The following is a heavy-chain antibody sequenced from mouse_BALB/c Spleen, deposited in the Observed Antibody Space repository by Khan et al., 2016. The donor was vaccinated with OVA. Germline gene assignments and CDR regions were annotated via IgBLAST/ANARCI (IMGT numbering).Heavy chain of an antibody. CDR3: ARVYGGYFDY. J-gene: IGHJ2*01. CDR2: ISYSGNT. D-gene: IGHD1-1*01. Sequence: EVQLQESGPGLVKPSQSLSLICTVTGYSITSDYAWNWIRQFPGNKLEWMGFISYSGNTNYNPSLKNRIPITRATSKNQFFLHMNPVTTEDTATNYCARVYGGYFDYWSQGTTLTVSS. V-gene: IGHV3-2*02. CDR1: GYSITSDYA.